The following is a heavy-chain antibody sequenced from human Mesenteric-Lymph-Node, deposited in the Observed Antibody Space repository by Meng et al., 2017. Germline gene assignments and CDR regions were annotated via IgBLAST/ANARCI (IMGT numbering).Heavy chain of an antibody. V-gene: IGHV4-34*01. J-gene: IGHJ6*02. CDR1: GGSFSGYY. CDR3: AKVGQTYYYYGMDV. Sequence: SETLSLTCAVYGGSFSGYYWSWIRQPPGKGLEWIGEINHSGSTNYNPSLKSRVTISVDTSKNQFSLKLSSVTAADTAVYYCAKVGQTYYYYGMDVWGQGTTVTVSS. CDR2: INHSGST.